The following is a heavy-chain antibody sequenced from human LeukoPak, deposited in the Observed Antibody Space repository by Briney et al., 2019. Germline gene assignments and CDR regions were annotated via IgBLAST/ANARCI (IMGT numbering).Heavy chain of an antibody. J-gene: IGHJ6*03. Sequence: ASVKVSCKASEYTFTSYDINWVRQATGQGLEWMGWMNPNSGNTGYAQKFQGRVTITRNTSISTAYMELSSLRSEDTAVYYCARGPPGSSWFNYYYYMDVWGKGTTVTVSS. CDR2: MNPNSGNT. V-gene: IGHV1-8*03. CDR1: EYTFTSYD. CDR3: ARGPPGSSWFNYYYYMDV. D-gene: IGHD6-13*01.